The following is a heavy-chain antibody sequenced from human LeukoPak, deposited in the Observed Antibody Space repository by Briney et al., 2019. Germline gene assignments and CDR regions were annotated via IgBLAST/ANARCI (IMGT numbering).Heavy chain of an antibody. CDR1: GYSFTSYW. Sequence: GESLKISCKGSGYSFTSYWIGWVRQMPGKGLEWMGIIYPGDSDTRYSPSFQGQVTISADKSISTAYLQWSSLKASDTAMYYCAGATMVRGVNNYYYYGMGVWGQGTTVTVSS. D-gene: IGHD3-10*01. CDR3: AGATMVRGVNNYYYYGMGV. J-gene: IGHJ6*02. V-gene: IGHV5-51*01. CDR2: IYPGDSDT.